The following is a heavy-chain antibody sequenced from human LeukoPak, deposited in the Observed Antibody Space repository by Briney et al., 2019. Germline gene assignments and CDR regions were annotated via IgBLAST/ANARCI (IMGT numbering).Heavy chain of an antibody. CDR1: GFTFSSYA. CDR3: AKDPLDSIAVAGTAAFDI. D-gene: IGHD6-19*01. CDR2: MSGSGGST. Sequence: PGGSLRLSCAASGFTFSSYAMSWVRQAPGKGLEWVSAMSGSGGSTYYADSVKGRFTISRDNSKNTLYLQMNSLRAEDTAVYYCAKDPLDSIAVAGTAAFDIWGQGTMVTVSS. V-gene: IGHV3-23*01. J-gene: IGHJ3*02.